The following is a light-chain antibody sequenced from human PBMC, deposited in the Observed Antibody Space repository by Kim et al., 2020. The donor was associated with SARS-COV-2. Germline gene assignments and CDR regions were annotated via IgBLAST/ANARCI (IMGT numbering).Light chain of an antibody. CDR3: QQLCSTGSAT. Sequence: DIVMTQSPDSLAVSLGERATINCKSSQSIFSNSNNKNYLAWFQQKPGQPPKLLIYWASTRESGVPDRFSGSGSGTDFTLTINSLQAEDVAVYYFQQLCSTGSATLGGGNKLEI. CDR2: WAS. V-gene: IGKV4-1*01. J-gene: IGKJ4*01. CDR1: QSIFSNSNNKNY.